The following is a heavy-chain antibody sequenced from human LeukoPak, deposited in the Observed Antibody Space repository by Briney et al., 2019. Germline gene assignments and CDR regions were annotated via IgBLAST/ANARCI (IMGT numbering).Heavy chain of an antibody. J-gene: IGHJ4*02. V-gene: IGHV3-66*01. CDR1: GFTVSSNY. CDR3: ARDRRDSSALDY. Sequence: GGSLRLSCAASGFTVSSNYMSWVRQAPGKGLEWVSVIYSGGSTYYADSVKGRFTISRDNSKNTLYLQMNSLRAEDTAVYYCARDRRDSSALDYWGQGTLVTVSS. CDR2: IYSGGST. D-gene: IGHD3-22*01.